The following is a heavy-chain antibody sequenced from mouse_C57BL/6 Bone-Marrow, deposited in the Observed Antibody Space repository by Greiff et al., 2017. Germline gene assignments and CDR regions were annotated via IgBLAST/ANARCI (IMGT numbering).Heavy chain of an antibody. D-gene: IGHD1-1*01. CDR3: AREFITTVVATEYFDV. J-gene: IGHJ1*03. CDR1: GYTFTSYD. Sequence: QVQLQQSGPELVKPGASVKLSCKASGYTFTSYDINWVKQRPGQGLEWIGWIYPRDGSTKYNEKFKGKATLTVDTSSSTAYMELHSLTSEDSAVYFWAREFITTVVATEYFDVWGTGTTVTVSS. CDR2: IYPRDGST. V-gene: IGHV1-85*01.